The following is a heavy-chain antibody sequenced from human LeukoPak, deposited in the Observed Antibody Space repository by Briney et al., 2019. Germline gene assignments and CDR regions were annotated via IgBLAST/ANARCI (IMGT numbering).Heavy chain of an antibody. V-gene: IGHV1-2*04. D-gene: IGHD6-19*01. CDR3: ARMAYSSGWNYFDY. CDR2: INPNSGGT. Sequence: GASVKVSCKASGYTFTGYYMHWVRQAPGQGLEWMGWINPNSGGTNYAQKFQGWVTMTRDTSISTAYMELSRLRSDDTAVYHCARMAYSSGWNYFDYWGQGTLVTVSS. J-gene: IGHJ4*02. CDR1: GYTFTGYY.